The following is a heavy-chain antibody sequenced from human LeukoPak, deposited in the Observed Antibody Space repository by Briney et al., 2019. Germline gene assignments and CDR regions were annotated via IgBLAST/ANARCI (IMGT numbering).Heavy chain of an antibody. V-gene: IGHV4-31*03. J-gene: IGHJ4*02. CDR3: ATTTVVTSGFDY. CDR2: IYYSGST. Sequence: PSETLSLTCTVSGGSISSGGYYWSWIRQHPGKGLEWIGYIYYSGSTYYNPSLKSRVTISVDTSKNQFSLKLSSVTAADTAVYYCATTTVVTSGFDYWGQGTLVTVSS. D-gene: IGHD4-23*01. CDR1: GGSISSGGYY.